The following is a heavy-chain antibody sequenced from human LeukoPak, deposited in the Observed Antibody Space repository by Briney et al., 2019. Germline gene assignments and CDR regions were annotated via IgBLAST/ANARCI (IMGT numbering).Heavy chain of an antibody. J-gene: IGHJ5*02. V-gene: IGHV1-2*02. CDR3: ARDVGTRGSYYFNWFDP. CDR2: INPNSGGT. D-gene: IGHD1-26*01. CDR1: GYTFTGYY. Sequence: GASVKVSCKASGYTFTGYYMHWVRQAPGQGLEWMGWINPNSGGTNYAQKFQGRVTMTRDTSISTAYMELSRLRSDDTAVYYCARDVGTRGSYYFNWFDPWGQGTLVTVSS.